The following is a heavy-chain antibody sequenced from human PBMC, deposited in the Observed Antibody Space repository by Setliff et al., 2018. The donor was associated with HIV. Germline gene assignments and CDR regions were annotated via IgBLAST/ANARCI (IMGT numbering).Heavy chain of an antibody. D-gene: IGHD3-16*01. V-gene: IGHV3-7*03. CDR2: IKRDGSEK. CDR3: AKDPHSEMITSVSDAFDI. CDR1: GFTFSSYW. Sequence: GGSLRLSCAASGFTFSSYWMTWVRQAPGKGLEWVANIKRDGSEKYYVDSVKGRFTVSRDDSKNTLFLQMNSLRVEDTAVYYCAKDPHSEMITSVSDAFDIWGRGTMVTVSS. J-gene: IGHJ3*02.